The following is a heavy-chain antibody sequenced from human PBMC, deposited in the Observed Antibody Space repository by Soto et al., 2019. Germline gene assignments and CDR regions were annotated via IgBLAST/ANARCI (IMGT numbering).Heavy chain of an antibody. CDR3: ARDQREGNWFDP. CDR2: ISYSGST. V-gene: IGHV4-39*07. CDR1: GYSFSSKSYY. J-gene: IGHJ5*02. Sequence: PSETLSLTCTVSGYSFSSKSYYWGWIRQPPGKELEWIASISYSGSTHYNPSLTSRITISVDRSKNQFSLKLSSVTAADTAVYFCARDQREGNWFDPCGHGTLVTVAS.